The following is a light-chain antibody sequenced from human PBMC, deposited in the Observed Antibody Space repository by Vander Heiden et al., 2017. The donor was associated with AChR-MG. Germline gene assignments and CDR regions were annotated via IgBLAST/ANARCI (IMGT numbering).Light chain of an antibody. CDR2: SHD. J-gene: IGLJ3*02. CDR1: SASIGRNA. CDR3: AAWDASLNGLV. V-gene: IGLV1-44*01. Sequence: QSVVTQQHSASGHTGQWVPITCSGSSASIGRNAVNWYQQRKGTTPKHLMYSHDQRPSGVPDRFSASRSGTSASLTISGLQSEDEADDYCAAWDASLNGLVFGGGTKLTVL.